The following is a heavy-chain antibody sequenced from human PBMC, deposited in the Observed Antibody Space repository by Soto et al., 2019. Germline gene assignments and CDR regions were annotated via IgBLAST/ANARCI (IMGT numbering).Heavy chain of an antibody. CDR1: EFTLSSYW. CDR3: ARFPSFPFYYMDG. Sequence: GGSLRLSCATSEFTLSSYWVSWVRQALGKGLEWVANIRQDGSEKYYVDSVKGRFTVSRDNTKNSVYLQMNSLRAEDTAVYYFARFPSFPFYYMDGWGKGTTVTVSS. V-gene: IGHV3-7*01. CDR2: IRQDGSEK. J-gene: IGHJ6*03.